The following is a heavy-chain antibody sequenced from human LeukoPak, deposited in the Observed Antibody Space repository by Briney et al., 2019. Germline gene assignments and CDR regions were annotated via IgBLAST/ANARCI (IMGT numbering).Heavy chain of an antibody. J-gene: IGHJ4*02. CDR2: IYYKGST. D-gene: IGHD3-10*01. CDR1: GGSISSYY. Sequence: PSETLSLTCTVSGGSISSYYWSWIRQSSGKGLEWIGYIYYKGSTNYNPSLKSRVTISVDTSKNQFSLKLSSVTAADTAVYYCARSYGSGSYFDHWGQGTLVTVSS. CDR3: ARSYGSGSYFDH. V-gene: IGHV4-59*01.